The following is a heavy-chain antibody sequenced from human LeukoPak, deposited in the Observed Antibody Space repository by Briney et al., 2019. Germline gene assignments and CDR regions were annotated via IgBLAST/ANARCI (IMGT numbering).Heavy chain of an antibody. Sequence: SETLSLTCTVSGGSISSSSYYWGWIRQPPGKGLEWIGSIYYSGSTYYNPSLKSRVTISVDTSKNQFSLKLSSVTAADTAVYYCARDGPQYSLWGQGTLVTASS. CDR2: IYYSGST. CDR3: ARDGPQYSL. D-gene: IGHD6-6*01. J-gene: IGHJ4*02. V-gene: IGHV4-39*07. CDR1: GGSISSSSYY.